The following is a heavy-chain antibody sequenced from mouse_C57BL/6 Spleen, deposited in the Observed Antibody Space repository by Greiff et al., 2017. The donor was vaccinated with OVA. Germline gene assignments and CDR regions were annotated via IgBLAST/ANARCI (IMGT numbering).Heavy chain of an antibody. Sequence: EVQLQESGTVLARPGASVKMSCKTSGYTFTSYWMHWVKQRPGQGLEWIGAIYPGNSDTSYNQKFKGKAKLTAVTSASTAYMELSSLTNEDSAVYYCTRSDWDGTYYAMDYWGQGTSVTVSS. J-gene: IGHJ4*01. CDR1: GYTFTSYW. D-gene: IGHD4-1*01. CDR3: TRSDWDGTYYAMDY. CDR2: IYPGNSDT. V-gene: IGHV1-5*01.